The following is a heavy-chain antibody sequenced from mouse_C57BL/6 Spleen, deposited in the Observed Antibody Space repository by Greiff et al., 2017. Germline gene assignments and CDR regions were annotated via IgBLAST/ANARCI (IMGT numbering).Heavy chain of an antibody. CDR1: GYTFTSYT. V-gene: IGHV1-4*01. D-gene: IGHD1-1*01. J-gene: IGHJ2*01. Sequence: QVQLQQSGAELARPGASVKMSCKASGYTFTSYTMHWVKQRPGQGLEWIGYINPSSGYTKYNQKFKDKATLTADKSSSTAYMQLSSLTSEDSAVYYCARERTTVVDYWGQGTTLTVSS. CDR2: INPSSGYT. CDR3: ARERTTVVDY.